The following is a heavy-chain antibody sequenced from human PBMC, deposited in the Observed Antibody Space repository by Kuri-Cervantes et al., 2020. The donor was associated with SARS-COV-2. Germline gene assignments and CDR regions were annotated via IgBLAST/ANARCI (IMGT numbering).Heavy chain of an antibody. CDR1: GYTFRNND. CDR3: ARGVRGNWDSQHNYYYYMDV. V-gene: IGHV1-8*01. J-gene: IGHJ6*03. D-gene: IGHD1-7*01. Sequence: GESLKISCKASGYTFRNNDINWVRQAPRQGLEWVGWVNPDNGRAGFAEKFQGRVTISSDTSMNTVYLDLYSLRSGDTAVYYCARGVRGNWDSQHNYYYYMDVWGKGTTVTVSS. CDR2: VNPDNGRA.